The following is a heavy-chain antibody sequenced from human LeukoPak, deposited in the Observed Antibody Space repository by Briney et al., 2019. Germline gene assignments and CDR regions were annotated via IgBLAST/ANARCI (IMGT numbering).Heavy chain of an antibody. CDR3: ARGGQTYYYDSSGYTDY. V-gene: IGHV1-46*01. CDR2: INPSGGST. CDR1: GYTFTSYY. Sequence: ASVKVSCKASGYTFTSYYMHWVRQAPGQGLEWMGIINPSGGSTSYAQKFQGRVTMTRDTSISTAYMELSRLRSDDTAVCYCARGGQTYYYDSSGYTDYWGQGTLVTVSS. J-gene: IGHJ4*02. D-gene: IGHD3-22*01.